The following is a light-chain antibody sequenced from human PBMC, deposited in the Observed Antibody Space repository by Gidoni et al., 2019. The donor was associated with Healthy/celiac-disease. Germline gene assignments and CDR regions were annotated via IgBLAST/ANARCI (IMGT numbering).Light chain of an antibody. CDR1: ALPKQY. CDR2: KDS. J-gene: IGLJ2*01. Sequence: SYELTHPPSVSVSPGQTARITCSGDALPKQYAYWYQQKLGQAPVLVIYKDSERPSGIPERFSGSSSGTTVTLTISGVQAEDEADYYCQSADSSGTYVVFGGGTKLTVL. CDR3: QSADSSGTYVV. V-gene: IGLV3-25*03.